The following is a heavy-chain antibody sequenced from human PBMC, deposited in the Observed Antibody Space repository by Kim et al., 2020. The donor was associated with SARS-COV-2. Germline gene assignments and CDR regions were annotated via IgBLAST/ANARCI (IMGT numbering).Heavy chain of an antibody. CDR3: AKDPGYSYDLYYFDY. Sequence: GGSLRLSCAASGFTFSSYAMSWVRQAPGKGLEWVSVISGSGGSTYYADSMKGRFTISRDNSKNTLYLQMNSLRAEDTAVYYCAKDPGYSYDLYYFDYWGQGTLVTVSS. V-gene: IGHV3-23*01. J-gene: IGHJ4*02. D-gene: IGHD5-18*01. CDR1: GFTFSSYA. CDR2: ISGSGGST.